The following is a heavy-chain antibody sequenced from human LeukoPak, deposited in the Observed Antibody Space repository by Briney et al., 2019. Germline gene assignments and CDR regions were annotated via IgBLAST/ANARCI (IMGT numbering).Heavy chain of an antibody. V-gene: IGHV3-23*01. CDR1: GGSFSGYH. CDR3: AKDETVTTGFFDY. Sequence: ETLSLTCAVYGGSFSGYHWSWIRQPPGKGLEWVSAISGSGGSTYYADSVKGRFTISRDNSKNTLYLQMNSLRAEDTAVYYCAKDETVTTGFFDYWGQGTLVTVSS. J-gene: IGHJ4*02. D-gene: IGHD4-17*01. CDR2: ISGSGGST.